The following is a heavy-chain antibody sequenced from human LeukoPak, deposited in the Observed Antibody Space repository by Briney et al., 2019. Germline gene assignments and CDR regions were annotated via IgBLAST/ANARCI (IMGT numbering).Heavy chain of an antibody. CDR2: ISGSGGST. D-gene: IGHD3-10*01. V-gene: IGHV3-23*01. CDR3: AKDHSYYGSGNDYYFSY. Sequence: GGSLRLSCAASGFTFSSYAMSWVRQAPGKGLECVSAISGSGGSTYYADSVKGRFTISRDNSKNTLYLQMNSLRAEDTAVYYCAKDHSYYGSGNDYYFSYWGQGTLVTVSS. J-gene: IGHJ4*02. CDR1: GFTFSSYA.